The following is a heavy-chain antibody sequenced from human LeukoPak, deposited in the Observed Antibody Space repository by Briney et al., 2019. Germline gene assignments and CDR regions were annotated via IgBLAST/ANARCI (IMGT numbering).Heavy chain of an antibody. V-gene: IGHV3-23*01. CDR3: ARCTASCYANAFDV. CDR2: INGGGDAT. J-gene: IGHJ3*01. CDR1: GFIFSDHY. D-gene: IGHD2-2*01. Sequence: GGSLRLSCAASGFIFSDHYMDWVRLAPGKGLEWVSAINGGGDATEYADSVKGRFTISRDNSKKTLYLQMNSLRPEDTAVYYCARCTASCYANAFDVWGQGTLLTVSS.